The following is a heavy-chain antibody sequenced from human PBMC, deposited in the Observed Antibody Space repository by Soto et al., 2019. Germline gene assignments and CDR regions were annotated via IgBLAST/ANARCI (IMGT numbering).Heavy chain of an antibody. Sequence: QVQLVESGGGVVQPGTSLRLSCVGSGFTFRSYVIHWVRQAPGKGLECVALTSYDGSNNFYGDSVKGRFTISRHNSRNTVELQMDSLRFEETALYYCARWGTTGGLDVWGQGTLVSVSS. J-gene: IGHJ4*02. CDR1: GFTFRSYV. CDR3: ARWGTTGGLDV. D-gene: IGHD3-16*01. V-gene: IGHV3-33*05. CDR2: TSYDGSNN.